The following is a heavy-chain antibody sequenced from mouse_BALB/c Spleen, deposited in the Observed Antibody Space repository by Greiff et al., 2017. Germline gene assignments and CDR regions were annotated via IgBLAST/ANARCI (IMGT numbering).Heavy chain of an antibody. CDR1: GFTFSSYA. CDR3: ARVYDGYYYAMDY. V-gene: IGHV5-6-5*01. D-gene: IGHD2-14*01. CDR2: ISSGGST. J-gene: IGHJ4*01. Sequence: EVQRVESGGGLVKPGGSLKLSCAASGFTFSSYAMSWVRQTPEKRLEWVASISSGGSTYYPDSVKGRFTISRDNARNILYLQMSSLRSEDTAMYYCARVYDGYYYAMDYWGQGTSVTVSS.